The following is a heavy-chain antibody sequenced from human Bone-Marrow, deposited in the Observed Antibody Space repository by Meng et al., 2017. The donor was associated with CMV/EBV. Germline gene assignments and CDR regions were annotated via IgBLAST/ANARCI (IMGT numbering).Heavy chain of an antibody. J-gene: IGHJ6*02. CDR3: ARSLGDFWSGYWDYYYYGMVV. CDR2: INPNSGGT. Sequence: ASVKVSCKASGYTFTGYYMHWVRQAPGQGLEWMGWINPNSGGTNYAQKFQGRVTMTRDTSISTAYMELIRLRSDDTAVYYCARSLGDFWSGYWDYYYYGMVVWGQGTTVTVSS. CDR1: GYTFTGYY. D-gene: IGHD3-3*01. V-gene: IGHV1-2*02.